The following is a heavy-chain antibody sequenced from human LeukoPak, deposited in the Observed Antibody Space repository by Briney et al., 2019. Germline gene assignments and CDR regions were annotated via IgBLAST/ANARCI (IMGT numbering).Heavy chain of an antibody. CDR3: ASSMVRGVKFGAFDI. D-gene: IGHD3-10*01. CDR1: GFTFSSYW. Sequence: PGGSLRLSCAASGFTFSSYWMSWVRQAPGKGLEWVANIKQDGSEKYYVDSVKGRFTISRDNAKNSLYLQMNSLRAEDTAVYYCASSMVRGVKFGAFDIWGQGTMVTVSS. CDR2: IKQDGSEK. J-gene: IGHJ3*02. V-gene: IGHV3-7*01.